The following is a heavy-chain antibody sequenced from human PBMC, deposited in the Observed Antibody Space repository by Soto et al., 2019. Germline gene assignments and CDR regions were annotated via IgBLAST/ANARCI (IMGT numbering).Heavy chain of an antibody. Sequence: PSETLSLTCTVSGCSISSGGYYWSWILQHPGKGLEWIGYIYYSGSTYYNPSLKSRVTISVDTSKNQFSLKLSSVTAADTAVYYCAIKYSGYHNNWFSPCAQRTPVPVSS. V-gene: IGHV4-31*03. CDR3: AIKYSGYHNNWFSP. J-gene: IGHJ5*02. D-gene: IGHD5-12*01. CDR2: IYYSGST. CDR1: GCSISSGGYY.